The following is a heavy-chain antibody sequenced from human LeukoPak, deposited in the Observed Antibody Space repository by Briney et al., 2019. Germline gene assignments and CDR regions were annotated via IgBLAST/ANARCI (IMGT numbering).Heavy chain of an antibody. CDR3: AGHYYDSSGYFLHYYYYMDV. J-gene: IGHJ6*03. CDR1: GGSIGSYY. CDR2: IYYSGST. V-gene: IGHV4-59*01. D-gene: IGHD3-22*01. Sequence: SETLSLTCTVSGGSIGSYYWSWIRQPPGKGLEWIGYIYYSGSTNYNPSLKSRVTISVDTSKNQFSLKLSSVTAADTAVYYCAGHYYDSSGYFLHYYYYMDVWGKGTTVTVSS.